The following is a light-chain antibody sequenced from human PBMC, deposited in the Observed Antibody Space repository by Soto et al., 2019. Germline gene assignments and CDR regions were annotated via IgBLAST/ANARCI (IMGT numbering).Light chain of an antibody. CDR1: QSVSSN. CDR3: QQRSNWPT. CDR2: DAS. J-gene: IGKJ5*01. V-gene: IGKV3-11*01. Sequence: EIVMTQSPATLSVSPGERAILSFRASQSVSSNLAWYQQKPGQAPRLLIYDASNRATGIPARFSGSGSGTDFTLTISSLEPEDFAVYYCQQRSNWPTFGQGTRLEI.